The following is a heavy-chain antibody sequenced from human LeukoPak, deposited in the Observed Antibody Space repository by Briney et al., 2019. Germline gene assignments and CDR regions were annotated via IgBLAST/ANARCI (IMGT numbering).Heavy chain of an antibody. V-gene: IGHV1-8*01. CDR2: MNPNSGNT. CDR3: ARVLRISRSYRFDP. J-gene: IGHJ5*02. CDR1: GYTFTSYD. Sequence: ASVKVSCKASGYTFTSYDINWVRQATGQGLEWMGWMNPNSGNTGYAQKFQGRVTMTRNTSTSTAYMELSSLRSEDTAVYYCARVLRISRSYRFDPWGQGTLVTVSS. D-gene: IGHD1-14*01.